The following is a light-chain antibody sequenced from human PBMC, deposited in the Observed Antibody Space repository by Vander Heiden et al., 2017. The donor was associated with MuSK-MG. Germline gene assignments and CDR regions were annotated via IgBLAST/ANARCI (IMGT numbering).Light chain of an antibody. V-gene: IGKV3-20*01. CDR3: QQCSNSPRT. CDR1: QSVGSSY. J-gene: IGKJ1*01. Sequence: EIVLTQSPVTLSLSPGERATLSCRASQSVGSSYLAWYQQKPGQAPRLLMYSASSRATGIPDRFSGSGSGTDFTLIISRLEPEDFAVYYCQQCSNSPRTFGQGTKVEIK. CDR2: SAS.